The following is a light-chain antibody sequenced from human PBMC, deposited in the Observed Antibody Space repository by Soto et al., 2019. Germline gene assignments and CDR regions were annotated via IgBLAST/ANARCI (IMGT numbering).Light chain of an antibody. CDR1: QSISSY. V-gene: IGKV1-39*01. Sequence: DIQMTQSPSSLSASVGDRVTITCRASQSISSYLNWYQQKPGKAPKLLIYAASSLQSGVPSRFSGSGSGTDFTLTISSLQPEDFPTYYCQQYNSYSTFGQGTRLAIK. CDR3: QQYNSYST. J-gene: IGKJ5*01. CDR2: AAS.